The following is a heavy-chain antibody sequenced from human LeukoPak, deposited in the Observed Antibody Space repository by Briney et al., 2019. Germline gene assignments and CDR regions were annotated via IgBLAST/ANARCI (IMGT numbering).Heavy chain of an antibody. CDR1: GFTFSSYS. Sequence: GGSLRLSCAASGFTFSSYSMNWVRQAPEKGLEWVSSISSSSSYIYYADSVKGRFTISRDNAKNSLYLQMNSLRAEDTAVYYCAREGGYCSSTSCLTPGSYFDYWGQGTLVTVSS. D-gene: IGHD2-2*01. V-gene: IGHV3-21*01. CDR2: ISSSSSYI. J-gene: IGHJ4*02. CDR3: AREGGYCSSTSCLTPGSYFDY.